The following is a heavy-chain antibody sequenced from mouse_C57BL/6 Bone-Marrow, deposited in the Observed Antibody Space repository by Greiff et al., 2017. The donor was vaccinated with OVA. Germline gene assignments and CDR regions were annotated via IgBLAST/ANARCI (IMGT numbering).Heavy chain of an antibody. CDR2: ISDGGGYT. D-gene: IGHD2-14*01. CDR3: ARDSAIGLDYAMDY. Sequence: EVMLVESGGGLVKPGGSLKLSCAASGFTFSSYAMSWVRQTPEKRLEWVATISDGGGYTYYPDNVTGRFTISRDNAKNTLYLQMSHLKAEDTAMDYCARDSAIGLDYAMDYWGQGTSVTVSA. J-gene: IGHJ4*01. CDR1: GFTFSSYA. V-gene: IGHV5-4*01.